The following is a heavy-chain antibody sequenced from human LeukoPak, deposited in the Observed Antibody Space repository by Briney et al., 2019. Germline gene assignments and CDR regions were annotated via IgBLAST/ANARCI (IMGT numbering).Heavy chain of an antibody. CDR1: GGSISTHY. J-gene: IGHJ4*02. CDR2: IYYSGST. V-gene: IGHV4-59*04. CDR3: ARTRYYYNSRSYGAPYYFDY. D-gene: IGHD3-10*01. Sequence: SETLSLTCIVSGGSISTHYWSWIRQPPGKGLEWIGYIYYSGSTYYNPSLKSRVTISVDTSKNQFSLKLSSVTAADTAVYYCARTRYYYNSRSYGAPYYFDYWGQGTLVTVSS.